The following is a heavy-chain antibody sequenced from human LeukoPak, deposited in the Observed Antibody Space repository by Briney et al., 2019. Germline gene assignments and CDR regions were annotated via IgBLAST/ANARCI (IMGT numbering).Heavy chain of an antibody. J-gene: IGHJ6*03. CDR2: INPSSGGT. CDR3: ARGGSGSWGPYYMDV. Sequence: ASVKVSCKASGYTFTSYAMHWVRQAPGQGLEWMGWINPSSGGTNYAQKFQGRVTMTRDTSISTAYMELSRLRSDDTAVYYCARGGSGSWGPYYMDVWGKGTTVTVSS. V-gene: IGHV1-2*02. CDR1: GYTFTSYA. D-gene: IGHD1-26*01.